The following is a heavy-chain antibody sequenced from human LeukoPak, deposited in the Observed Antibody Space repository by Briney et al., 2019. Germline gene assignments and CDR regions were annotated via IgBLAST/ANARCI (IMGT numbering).Heavy chain of an antibody. CDR2: IYHSGST. V-gene: IGHV4-38-2*01. CDR3: ARRIVVVPAATDYFDY. J-gene: IGHJ4*02. D-gene: IGHD2-2*01. CDR1: GYSISSGYY. Sequence: SEPLSLTCAVSGYSISSGYYWGWIRQPPGKGLEWIGSIYHSGSTYYNPSLKSRVTISVDTSKNQFSLKLSSVTAADTAVYYCARRIVVVPAATDYFDYWGQGTLVTVSS.